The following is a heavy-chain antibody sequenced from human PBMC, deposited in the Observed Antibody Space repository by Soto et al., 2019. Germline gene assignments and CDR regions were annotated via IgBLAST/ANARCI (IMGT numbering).Heavy chain of an antibody. V-gene: IGHV3-23*01. CDR3: AEDLQYSSSSPFDY. CDR2: ISGSGGST. Sequence: PGGSLRLSCAASGFTFSSYAMSWVRQAPGKGLEWVSAISGSGGSTYYADSVKGRFTISRDNSKNTLYLQMNSLRAEDTAVYYSAEDLQYSSSSPFDYWGQGTLVTVSS. D-gene: IGHD6-6*01. CDR1: GFTFSSYA. J-gene: IGHJ4*02.